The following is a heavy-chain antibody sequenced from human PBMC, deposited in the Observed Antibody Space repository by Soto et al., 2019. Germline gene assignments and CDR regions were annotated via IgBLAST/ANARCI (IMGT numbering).Heavy chain of an antibody. Sequence: PGGSLRLSCAASGFTFSNYPMNWVRQAPGKGLEWIGRIKSSSDGGTIDYAAPVRGRFTISRDDAKDTLSLQMNSLKSEDTALYYCATGTPIDFWGQGTLVTVSS. CDR1: GFTFSNYP. J-gene: IGHJ4*02. V-gene: IGHV3-15*05. CDR2: IKSSSDGGTI. CDR3: ATGTPIDF.